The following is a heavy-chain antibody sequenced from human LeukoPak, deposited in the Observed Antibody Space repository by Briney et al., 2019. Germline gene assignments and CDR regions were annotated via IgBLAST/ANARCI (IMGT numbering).Heavy chain of an antibody. CDR1: GYTFTGYY. J-gene: IGHJ5*02. Sequence: ASVKVSCKASGYTFTGYYMHWVRQAPGQGLEWMGWINPNSGGTNYAQKFQGRVTMTRDTSISTAYMELSRLRSDDTAVYYCARDRGSGSYLFCFDPWGQGTLVTVSS. CDR2: INPNSGGT. D-gene: IGHD1-26*01. CDR3: ARDRGSGSYLFCFDP. V-gene: IGHV1-2*02.